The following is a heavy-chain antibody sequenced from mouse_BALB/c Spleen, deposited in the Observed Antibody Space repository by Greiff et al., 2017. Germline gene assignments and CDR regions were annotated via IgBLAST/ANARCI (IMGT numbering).Heavy chain of an antibody. V-gene: IGHV14-3*02. CDR1: GFNIKDTY. D-gene: IGHD4-1*01. J-gene: IGHJ2*01. CDR2: IDPANGNT. Sequence: EVQLQQSGAELVKPGASVKLSCTASGFNIKDTYMHWVKQRPEQGLEWIGRIDPANGNTKYDPKFQGKATITADTSSNTAYLQLSSLTSEDTAVYYCARSGGGTSYFDYWGQGTTLTVSS. CDR3: ARSGGGTSYFDY.